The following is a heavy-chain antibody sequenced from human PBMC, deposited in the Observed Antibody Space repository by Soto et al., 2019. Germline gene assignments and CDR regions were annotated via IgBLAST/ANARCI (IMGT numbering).Heavy chain of an antibody. CDR3: ARDLAYDSSGY. Sequence: GASVKVSCKASGYTFTVYYMHGVVQAPGQGLEWMGWINPNSGGTNYAQKFQGRVTMTRDTSISTAYMELSRLRSDDTAVYYCARDLAYDSSGYWGQGTLVTVSS. CDR1: GYTFTVYY. V-gene: IGHV1-2*02. CDR2: INPNSGGT. D-gene: IGHD3-22*01. J-gene: IGHJ4*02.